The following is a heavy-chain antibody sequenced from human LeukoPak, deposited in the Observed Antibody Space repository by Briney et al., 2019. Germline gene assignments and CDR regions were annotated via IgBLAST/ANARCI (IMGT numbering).Heavy chain of an antibody. CDR3: AGGGLVRGVTHWFDP. CDR2: IYYSGST. D-gene: IGHD3-10*01. V-gene: IGHV4-39*07. J-gene: IGHJ5*02. Sequence: SETLSLTCTVSGGSISSSSYYWGWIRQPPGKGLEWIGYIYYSGSTYYNPSLKSRVTISVDTSKNQFSLQLNSVTPEDTAVYYCAGGGLVRGVTHWFDPWGQGTLVTVSS. CDR1: GGSISSSSYY.